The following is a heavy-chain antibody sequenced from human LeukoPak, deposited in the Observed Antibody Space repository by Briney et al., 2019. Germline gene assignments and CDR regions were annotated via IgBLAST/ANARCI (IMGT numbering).Heavy chain of an antibody. V-gene: IGHV3-21*01. CDR1: GFTFNSYS. J-gene: IGHJ4*02. CDR3: ASDWDSVRSRSHFDF. Sequence: GGSLRLSCAASGFTFNSYSMNWVRQAPGKGLEWASSISSGSTYIYYADSVKGRFTISRDNAKNSLYLQMNSLRAEDTAVYYCASDWDSVRSRSHFDFWGQGTLVTVSS. D-gene: IGHD5/OR15-5a*01. CDR2: ISSGSTYI.